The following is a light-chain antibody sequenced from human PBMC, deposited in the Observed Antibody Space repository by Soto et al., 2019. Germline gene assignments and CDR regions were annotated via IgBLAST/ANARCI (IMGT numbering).Light chain of an antibody. V-gene: IGLV2-14*03. J-gene: IGLJ1*01. CDR1: RSEGGNYNY. CDR3: SSYTSSDTDV. CDR2: DVS. Sequence: QSALTQPASVSWSPGQSITISCTGTRSEGGNYNYVSLHQNHPSKATKLMINDVSNRPSGFSSRFSCSKSGNTASLTISGLQAEDEADYYCSSYTSSDTDVFGTGTKVTVL.